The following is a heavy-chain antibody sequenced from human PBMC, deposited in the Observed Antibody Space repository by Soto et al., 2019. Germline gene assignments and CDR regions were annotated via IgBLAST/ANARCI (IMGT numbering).Heavy chain of an antibody. CDR3: TTGSVEGV. V-gene: IGHV3-15*07. CDR1: GLTIRNAW. D-gene: IGHD2-15*01. Sequence: EVQLVESGGGFIYPGGSLRLSCAASGLTIRNAWMNWVRQAPGKGLEWVGRIKTNTEGGTTDYAAAVKGRFTVSSDDSKNTLYLQMNSLKSEDTAVYYCTTGSVEGVWRQGTTVTVSS. J-gene: IGHJ6*02. CDR2: IKTNTEGGTT.